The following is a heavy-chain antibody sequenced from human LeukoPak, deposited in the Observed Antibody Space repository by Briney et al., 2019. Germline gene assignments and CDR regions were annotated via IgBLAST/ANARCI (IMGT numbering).Heavy chain of an antibody. CDR2: IKQDGSDR. J-gene: IGHJ4*02. CDR1: GFTLRNYW. Sequence: GGSLRLSCAASGFTLRNYWMSWVRQAPGTGLEWVANIKQDGSDRNYVTSVRGRFTISRDNAESSLYLQMNSLRVEDTAVYYCVRNLAVAGTCFDSWGQGTLVTVSS. V-gene: IGHV3-7*03. CDR3: VRNLAVAGTCFDS. D-gene: IGHD6-19*01.